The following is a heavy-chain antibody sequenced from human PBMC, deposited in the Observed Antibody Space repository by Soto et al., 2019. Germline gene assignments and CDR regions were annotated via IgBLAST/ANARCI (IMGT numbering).Heavy chain of an antibody. V-gene: IGHV3-23*01. CDR3: ADGGRYPYY. Sequence: EVQLLESGGDLVQPEGSLRLSCAASGFSFRSYAMGWVRQAPGKGLNWVSSISAGGDGTYYADSVKGRFTISRDNSKNTVYLQMTSLRADDTAVYYCADGGRYPYYWGPGTLVTVSS. J-gene: IGHJ4*02. CDR1: GFSFRSYA. D-gene: IGHD1-26*01. CDR2: ISAGGDGT.